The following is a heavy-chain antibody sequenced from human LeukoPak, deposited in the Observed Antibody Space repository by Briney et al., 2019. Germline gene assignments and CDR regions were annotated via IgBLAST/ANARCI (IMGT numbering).Heavy chain of an antibody. CDR3: AKGQGSCYPWGFDY. Sequence: GGSLRLSCAASGFXFSSYAISWVRQAPGKGLEWVSAISGSGGSTYYADSVKGRFTISRDNSKNTLYLQMNSLRAEDTAVYYCAKGQGSCYPWGFDYWGQGTLVTVSS. V-gene: IGHV3-23*01. CDR2: ISGSGGST. D-gene: IGHD3-22*01. CDR1: GFXFSSYA. J-gene: IGHJ4*02.